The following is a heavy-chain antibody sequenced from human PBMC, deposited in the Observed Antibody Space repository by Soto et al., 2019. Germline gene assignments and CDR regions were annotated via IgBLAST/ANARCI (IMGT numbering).Heavy chain of an antibody. J-gene: IGHJ5*02. D-gene: IGHD2-15*01. Sequence: EVQLLESGGGLVQPGGSLRLSCAASGFTFSSYAMSWVRQAPGRGLEWVSAISVSSGITYYADSVKGRFTISRDNSKNTLYRKRNSRRAEDTAVYYCAKVKRGGVVVVTATLVTAWGKGTLVTVSS. CDR2: ISVSSGIT. V-gene: IGHV3-23*01. CDR3: AKVKRGGVVVVTATLVTA. CDR1: GFTFSSYA.